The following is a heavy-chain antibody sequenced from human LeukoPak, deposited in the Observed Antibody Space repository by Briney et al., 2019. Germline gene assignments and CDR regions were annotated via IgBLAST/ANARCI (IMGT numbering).Heavy chain of an antibody. D-gene: IGHD3-9*01. CDR2: ISSSSSYI. CDR3: ARGERVYDILTGYYPDY. CDR1: GFTVSSNY. V-gene: IGHV3-21*01. Sequence: GGSLRLSCAASGFTVSSNYMSWVRQAPGKGLEWVSSISSSSSYIYYADSVKGRFTISRDNAKNSLYLQMNSLRAEDTAVYYCARGERVYDILTGYYPDYWGQGTLVTVSS. J-gene: IGHJ4*02.